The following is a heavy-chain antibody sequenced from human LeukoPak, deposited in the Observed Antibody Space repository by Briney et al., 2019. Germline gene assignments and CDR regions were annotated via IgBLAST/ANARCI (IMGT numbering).Heavy chain of an antibody. J-gene: IGHJ4*02. D-gene: IGHD3-10*01. Sequence: XXGGTFSSYAISWVRQAPGQGLEWMGGIIPIFGTANYAQKFQGRVTITADKSTSTAYMELSSLRSEDTAVYYCARXXLSGXXXYWGQGTLXTVSS. CDR2: IIPIFGTA. CDR3: ARXXLSGXXXY. CDR1: GGTFSSYA. V-gene: IGHV1-69*06.